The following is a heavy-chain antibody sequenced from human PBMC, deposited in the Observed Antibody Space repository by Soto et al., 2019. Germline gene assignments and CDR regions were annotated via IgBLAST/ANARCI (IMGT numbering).Heavy chain of an antibody. CDR2: ISYDGGNK. CDR3: ARDVEDGYTLPY. J-gene: IGHJ4*02. V-gene: IGHV3-30-3*01. CDR1: GFTFSSFS. Sequence: TGGSLRLSCAASGFTFSSFSMHWVRQAPGKGLEWVAVISYDGGNKYYADSVKGRFPISRDNSKNTMYLQMNSLRPEDTAVYYCARDVEDGYTLPYWGQGTLVTVSS. D-gene: IGHD5-12*01.